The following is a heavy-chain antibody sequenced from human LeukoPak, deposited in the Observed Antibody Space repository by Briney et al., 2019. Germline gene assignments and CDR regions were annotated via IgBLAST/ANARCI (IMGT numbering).Heavy chain of an antibody. CDR3: AFVVAATLNDY. D-gene: IGHD2-15*01. Sequence: ASVKVSCKASGGTFSSYAISWVRQAPGQGLEWMGRIIPILGIANYAQKFQGRVTITADKSTGTAYMELSSLRSEDTAVYYCAFVVAATLNDYWGQGTLVTVSS. CDR1: GGTFSSYA. J-gene: IGHJ4*02. V-gene: IGHV1-69*04. CDR2: IIPILGIA.